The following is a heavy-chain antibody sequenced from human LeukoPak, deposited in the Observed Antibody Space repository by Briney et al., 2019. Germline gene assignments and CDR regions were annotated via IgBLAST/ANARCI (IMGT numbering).Heavy chain of an antibody. D-gene: IGHD4-11*01. J-gene: IGHJ4*02. Sequence: SETLSLTCTVSGGSISSYYWSWIRQPPGKGLEWIGYIYYSGSTYYNPSLKSRVTISVDTSKNQFSLKLSSVTAADTAVYYCARVILGDSNYRTFDYWGQGTLVTVSS. V-gene: IGHV4-59*08. CDR2: IYYSGST. CDR1: GGSISSYY. CDR3: ARVILGDSNYRTFDY.